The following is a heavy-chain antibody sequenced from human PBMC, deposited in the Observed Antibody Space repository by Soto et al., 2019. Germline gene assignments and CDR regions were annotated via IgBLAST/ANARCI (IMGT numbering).Heavy chain of an antibody. CDR1: GFTFSSYA. J-gene: IGHJ4*02. Sequence: PGGSLRLSCAASGFTFSSYAMSWVRQAPGKGLEWVSAISGSGGSTYYADSVKGRFTISRDNSKNTLYLQMNSLRAEDTAVYYCAKDEATTALDNAFNYFDYWGQGTLVTVSS. CDR2: ISGSGGST. V-gene: IGHV3-23*01. CDR3: AKDEATTALDNAFNYFDY. D-gene: IGHD4-17*01.